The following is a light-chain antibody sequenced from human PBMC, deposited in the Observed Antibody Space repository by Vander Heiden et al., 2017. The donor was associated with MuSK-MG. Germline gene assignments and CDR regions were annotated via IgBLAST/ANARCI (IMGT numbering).Light chain of an antibody. CDR2: GAS. J-gene: IGKJ2*01. Sequence: EIVLTQSPGTLSLSPGERATLSCRASQSVSSSYLAWYQQKPGQAPRLLIYGASSRDTGIQDRFSGSGSGTDFTLTISRLETEDFAVYYGQHYGIYLYTVGQGTKMEIK. CDR1: QSVSSSY. CDR3: QHYGIYLYT. V-gene: IGKV3-20*01.